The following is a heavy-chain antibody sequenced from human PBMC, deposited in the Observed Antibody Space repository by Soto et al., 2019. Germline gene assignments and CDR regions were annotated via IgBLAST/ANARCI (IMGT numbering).Heavy chain of an antibody. J-gene: IGHJ5*02. V-gene: IGHV3-74*01. Sequence: GGSLRLSCAASGFTFSGYWMHWVRQAPGKGLVWVSRINSDGNSKAYADSVKGRFTISRDNAKNTLYLQMNSLRAKDTAVYYCARVEYNSNWSWFDPCSQGTLVTVAS. D-gene: IGHD4-4*01. CDR3: ARVEYNSNWSWFDP. CDR2: INSDGNSK. CDR1: GFTFSGYW.